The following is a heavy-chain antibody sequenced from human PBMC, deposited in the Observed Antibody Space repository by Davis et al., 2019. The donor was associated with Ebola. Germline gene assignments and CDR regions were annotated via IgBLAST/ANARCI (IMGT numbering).Heavy chain of an antibody. D-gene: IGHD2-21*02. CDR3: AREGDFQSSTPHLDS. Sequence: GGSLRLSCAASGFTFNMYAMHWVRQAPGRGLQWVALISYDGDIKFYADSVKGRFAISRDSSENTLYLQMNSLTTDDSALYYCAREGDFQSSTPHLDSWGQGTLVTVSS. V-gene: IGHV3-30*09. CDR1: GFTFNMYA. J-gene: IGHJ4*02. CDR2: ISYDGDIK.